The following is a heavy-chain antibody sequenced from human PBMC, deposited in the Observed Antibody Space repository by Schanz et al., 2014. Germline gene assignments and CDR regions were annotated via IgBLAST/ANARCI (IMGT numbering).Heavy chain of an antibody. Sequence: QVQLVQSRPEVKKPGASVKVSCKASGYTFTAYFIHWVRQAPGQGLEWMGRINPNTGGTNFAQKFQGRVTMTRDTSITTAYMDLSGLTSDDTAVYYCAREKGHGYSGLSWGQGTLLAVSS. CDR2: INPNTGGT. V-gene: IGHV1-2*06. D-gene: IGHD5-12*01. CDR1: GYTFTAYF. CDR3: AREKGHGYSGLS. J-gene: IGHJ5*02.